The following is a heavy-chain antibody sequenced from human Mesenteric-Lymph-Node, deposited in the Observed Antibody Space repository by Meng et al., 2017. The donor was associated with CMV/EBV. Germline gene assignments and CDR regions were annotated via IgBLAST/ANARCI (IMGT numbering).Heavy chain of an antibody. V-gene: IGHV5-51*01. CDR2: IYPGDSDT. Sequence: GASLKISWKGAGYSFTNYWSGWGRQMPGQGLEWMGIIYPGDSDTRYSPSFQGQVTISADKSISTAYLQWSSLKASDTAMYYCARHLNKLGMDVWGQGTTVTVSS. D-gene: IGHD2/OR15-2a*01. J-gene: IGHJ6*02. CDR3: ARHLNKLGMDV. CDR1: GYSFTNYW.